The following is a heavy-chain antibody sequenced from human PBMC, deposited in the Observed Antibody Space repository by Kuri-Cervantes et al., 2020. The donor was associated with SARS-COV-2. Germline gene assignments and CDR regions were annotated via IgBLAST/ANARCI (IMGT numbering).Heavy chain of an antibody. D-gene: IGHD6-13*01. Sequence: ASVKVSCKASGYTFTSYGISWVRQAPGQGLEWMGWISAYNGNTNYAQKLQGRVTMTTDTSTSTAYMELRSLRSDDTAVYYCARDRGSSGWSWVYYYYGMDVWGQGTPVTVSS. J-gene: IGHJ6*02. CDR2: ISAYNGNT. CDR1: GYTFTSYG. CDR3: ARDRGSSGWSWVYYYYGMDV. V-gene: IGHV1-18*01.